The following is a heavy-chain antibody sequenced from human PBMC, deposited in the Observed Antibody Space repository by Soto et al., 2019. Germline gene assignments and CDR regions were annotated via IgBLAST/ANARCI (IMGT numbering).Heavy chain of an antibody. CDR3: ARDTRAVYGDYAVYNWFGA. Sequence: GGSLRLSCAASGFTFSSYSMNWVRQAPGKGLEWVSSINSSSSYIYYADSVKSRFTISRDNAKNSLYLQMNSPRAEDTAVYYCARDTRAVYGDYAVYNWFGAWGQGNLVTVSS. D-gene: IGHD4-17*01. V-gene: IGHV3-21*01. CDR2: INSSSSYI. CDR1: GFTFSSYS. J-gene: IGHJ5*02.